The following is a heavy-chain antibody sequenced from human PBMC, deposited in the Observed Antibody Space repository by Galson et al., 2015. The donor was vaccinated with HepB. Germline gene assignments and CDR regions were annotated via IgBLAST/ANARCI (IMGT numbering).Heavy chain of an antibody. D-gene: IGHD6-13*01. Sequence: SLRLSCAASAFTVSSNYMTWVRQAPGKGLEWVSAIYSGGTTYYAGSVKGRFTVSRDTSKNTLYLQMSSLIPGDTAIYYCTGSLSSWYAPLTKTYYAKDVWGLGTTVTVSS. CDR3: TGSLSSWYAPLTKTYYAKDV. CDR2: IYSGGTT. J-gene: IGHJ6*02. V-gene: IGHV3-66*02. CDR1: AFTVSSNY.